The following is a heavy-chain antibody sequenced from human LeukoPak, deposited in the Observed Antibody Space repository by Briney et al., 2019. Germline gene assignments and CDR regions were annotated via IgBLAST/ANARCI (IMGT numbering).Heavy chain of an antibody. V-gene: IGHV3-30*01. D-gene: IGHD1-1*01. J-gene: IGHJ4*02. CDR3: ARLALEDYFDH. Sequence: SVRGRFTISRDNSKNTLFLQMKSLRPEDTAVYYCARLALEDYFDHWGQGTLVTVSS.